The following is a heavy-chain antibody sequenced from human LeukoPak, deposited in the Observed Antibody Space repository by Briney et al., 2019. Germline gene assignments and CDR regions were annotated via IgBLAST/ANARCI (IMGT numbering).Heavy chain of an antibody. J-gene: IGHJ6*03. Sequence: ASVKVSCKASGYTFTSYGISWVRQAPGQGLEWMGWISAYNGNTNYAQKLQGRVTMTTDTSTSTAYMELRSLRSDDTAVYYCAGLSRGYDFWSGYDWGYYYYMDVWGKGTTVTVSS. CDR3: AGLSRGYDFWSGYDWGYYYYMDV. V-gene: IGHV1-18*01. CDR1: GYTFTSYG. CDR2: ISAYNGNT. D-gene: IGHD3-3*01.